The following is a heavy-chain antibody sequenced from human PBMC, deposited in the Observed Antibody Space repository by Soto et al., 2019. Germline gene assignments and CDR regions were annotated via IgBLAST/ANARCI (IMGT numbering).Heavy chain of an antibody. CDR2: INHSGST. D-gene: IGHD3-9*01. CDR1: GGSFSGYY. Sequence: PSETLSLTCAVYGGSFSGYYWSWIRQPPGKGMEWIGEINHSGSTNYNPSLKSRVTISVDTSKNQFSLKLSSVTAADTAVYYCASTHYDILTGDWFDPWGQGTLVTVSS. V-gene: IGHV4-34*01. CDR3: ASTHYDILTGDWFDP. J-gene: IGHJ5*02.